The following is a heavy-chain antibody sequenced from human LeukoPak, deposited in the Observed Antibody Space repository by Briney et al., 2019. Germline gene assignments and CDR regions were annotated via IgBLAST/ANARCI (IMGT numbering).Heavy chain of an antibody. D-gene: IGHD3-10*01. Sequence: PGGSLRLSCAASGFTFDDYAMPWVRQAPGKGLEGVSGISWDSGSIGYADSVKGQFTISRDNAKNSLYLQMNSLRAEDTALYYCAKDIAYYGSGSYYNVFDYWGQGTLVTVSS. V-gene: IGHV3-9*01. CDR2: ISWDSGSI. CDR1: GFTFDDYA. J-gene: IGHJ4*02. CDR3: AKDIAYYGSGSYYNVFDY.